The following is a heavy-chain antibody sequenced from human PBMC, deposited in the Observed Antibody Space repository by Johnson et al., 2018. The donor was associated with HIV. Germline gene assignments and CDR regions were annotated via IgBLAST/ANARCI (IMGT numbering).Heavy chain of an antibody. J-gene: IGHJ3*02. D-gene: IGHD3-3*01. CDR3: ARSGGVEWLPHGAFDI. CDR1: AFTFSSYG. V-gene: IGHV3-30*02. Sequence: QVQLVESGGGVVQPGGSLRLSCAASAFTFSSYGMHWVRQAPGKGLEWVAFIRYDGSNKYYADSVNGRFTISSDNSQKTLYLQMGSLRAEDTAVYYCARSGGVEWLPHGAFDIWGQGTKVTVAS. CDR2: IRYDGSNK.